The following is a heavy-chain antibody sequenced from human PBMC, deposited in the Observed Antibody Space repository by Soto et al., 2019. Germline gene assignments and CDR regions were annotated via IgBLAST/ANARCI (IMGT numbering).Heavy chain of an antibody. Sequence: NPSETLSLTCTVSGGSISSSSYYWGWIRQPPGKGLEWIGSIYYSGSTYYNPSLKSRVTISVDTSKNQFSLKLSSVTAADTAVYYCARLPLSDFWSGIYYYYYYMDVWGKGTTVTVSS. V-gene: IGHV4-39*01. CDR2: IYYSGST. CDR1: GGSISSSSYY. CDR3: ARLPLSDFWSGIYYYYYYMDV. J-gene: IGHJ6*03. D-gene: IGHD3-3*01.